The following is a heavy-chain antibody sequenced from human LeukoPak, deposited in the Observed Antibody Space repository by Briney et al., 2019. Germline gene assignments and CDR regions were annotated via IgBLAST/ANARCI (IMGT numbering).Heavy chain of an antibody. CDR3: AKDLHYCSGGSCYSGWFDP. CDR2: ISGSGGST. V-gene: IGHV3-23*01. CDR1: GFTFSSYA. Sequence: PGGSLRLSCAASGFTFSSYAMSWVRQAPGKGLEWVSAISGSGGSTYYADSVKGRFTISRDNSKNTLYLQMNRLRAEDTAVYYCAKDLHYCSGGSCYSGWFDPWGQGTLVTVSS. D-gene: IGHD2-15*01. J-gene: IGHJ5*02.